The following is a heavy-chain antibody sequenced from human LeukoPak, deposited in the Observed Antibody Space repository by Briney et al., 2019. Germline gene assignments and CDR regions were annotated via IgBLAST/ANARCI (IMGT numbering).Heavy chain of an antibody. V-gene: IGHV3-9*01. Sequence: PGGSLRLSCAASGFTFDDYAMHWVRQAPGKGLEWVSGISWNSGSIGYADSVKGRFTISRDNAKNSLYLQMNSLRAEDTALYYCAKGAAMVRDYYYMDVWGKGTTVTISS. D-gene: IGHD5-18*01. CDR2: ISWNSGSI. CDR3: AKGAAMVRDYYYMDV. J-gene: IGHJ6*03. CDR1: GFTFDDYA.